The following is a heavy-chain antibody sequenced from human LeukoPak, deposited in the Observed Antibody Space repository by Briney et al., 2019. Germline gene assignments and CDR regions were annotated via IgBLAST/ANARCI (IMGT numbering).Heavy chain of an antibody. J-gene: IGHJ3*02. Sequence: PGGSLRLSCAASGFTFSNTWMNWVRQAPGRGLEWVGRIKSEIDGGATDYAAPVQGRFTISRDDSQATLYLQMNSLKTEDTAVYYCTTGGSVIVAGARAFDIWGQGAMVTVSS. CDR3: TTGGSVIVAGARAFDI. V-gene: IGHV3-15*07. CDR2: IKSEIDGGAT. CDR1: GFTFSNTW. D-gene: IGHD5-12*01.